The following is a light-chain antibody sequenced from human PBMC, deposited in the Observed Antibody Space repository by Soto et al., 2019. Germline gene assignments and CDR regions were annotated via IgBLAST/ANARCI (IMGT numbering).Light chain of an antibody. V-gene: IGLV2-14*01. CDR1: SSDVGGYNY. CDR2: DVI. CDR3: SSYATSDTLV. Sequence: QSALTQPASVSGSPGQSITISCTGTSSDVGGYNYVSWYQQHPGKAPKLMIYDVINRPSGVSNRFSGSKSGNTASLTISGLQAEDEADYYCSSYATSDTLVFGGGTKVTVL. J-gene: IGLJ2*01.